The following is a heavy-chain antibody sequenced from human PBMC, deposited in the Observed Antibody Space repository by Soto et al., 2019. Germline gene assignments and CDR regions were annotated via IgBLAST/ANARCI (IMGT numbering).Heavy chain of an antibody. D-gene: IGHD3-10*01. CDR2: INEGGSEK. CDR1: EFTFSYFW. CDR3: VRDAHYYYGSGSYRAY. V-gene: IGHV3-7*01. J-gene: IGHJ4*02. Sequence: PGGSLRLSCAASEFTFSYFWMGWVRQAPGKGLEWVANINEGGSEKNYVDSVKGRFTISRDNAKSSLFLQMSSLRAEDTAVYYCVRDAHYYYGSGSYRAYWGQGTLVTVSS.